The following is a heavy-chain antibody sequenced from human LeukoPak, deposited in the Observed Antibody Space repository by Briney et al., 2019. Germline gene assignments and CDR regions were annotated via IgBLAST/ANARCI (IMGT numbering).Heavy chain of an antibody. CDR3: VRDRGTYRPIDY. CDR2: ITKTSHVI. Sequence: GGSLRLSCATSGFTFSDYSMNWVRQAPGKGLEWISFITKTSHVINYADSVKGRFTVSRDNAQNSLYLRMNSLRAEDTAIYYCVRDRGTYRPIDYWGQGTLVTVSS. D-gene: IGHD1-26*01. CDR1: GFTFSDYS. V-gene: IGHV3-48*04. J-gene: IGHJ4*02.